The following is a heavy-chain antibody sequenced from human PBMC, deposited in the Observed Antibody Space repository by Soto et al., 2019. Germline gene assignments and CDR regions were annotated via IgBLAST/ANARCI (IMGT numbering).Heavy chain of an antibody. Sequence: QVQLVQSGAEVKKPGASVKVSCKASGYTFTSYGITWVRQAPGQGLEWMGWISAHNGNTGYAQKLQGRVIVTRDTSTSTAYMEPRSLSSADTAVYYCARGRYGDYGGQGALVTVSS. V-gene: IGHV1-18*01. D-gene: IGHD1-1*01. CDR1: GYTFTSYG. CDR3: ARGRYGDY. J-gene: IGHJ4*02. CDR2: ISAHNGNT.